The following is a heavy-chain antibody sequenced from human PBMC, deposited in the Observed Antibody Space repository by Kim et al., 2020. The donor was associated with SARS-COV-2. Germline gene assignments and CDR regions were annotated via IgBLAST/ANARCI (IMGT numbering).Heavy chain of an antibody. V-gene: IGHV1-3*01. J-gene: IGHJ4*02. Sequence: SQKFQGRVTITRDTSASTAYMELSSLRSEDTAVYYCAREWLLLPTYYFDYWGQGTLVTVSS. CDR3: AREWLLLPTYYFDY. D-gene: IGHD3-22*01.